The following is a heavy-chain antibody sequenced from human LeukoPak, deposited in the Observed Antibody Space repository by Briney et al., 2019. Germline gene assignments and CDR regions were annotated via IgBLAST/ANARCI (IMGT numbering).Heavy chain of an antibody. CDR3: ARGTNMVRGVIIPYYFDY. D-gene: IGHD3-10*01. J-gene: IGHJ4*02. Sequence: ASVKVSCKASGYTFSSYYMHWVRQAHGQGLEWMGIINPSGGSTSYAQKFQGRVTMTRDMSTSTVYMELSSLRSEDTAVYYCARGTNMVRGVIIPYYFDYWGQGTLVTVSS. V-gene: IGHV1-46*01. CDR2: INPSGGST. CDR1: GYTFSSYY.